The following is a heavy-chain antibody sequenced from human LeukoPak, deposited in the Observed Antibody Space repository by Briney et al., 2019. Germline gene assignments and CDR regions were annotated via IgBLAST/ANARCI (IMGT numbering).Heavy chain of an antibody. CDR2: IYTSGST. CDR1: GGSIISSSYY. D-gene: IGHD3-10*01. CDR3: ARERSYYGSGSNYYYYYMDV. Sequence: SETLSLTCTVSGGSIISSSYYWGWIRQPAGKGLEWIGRIYTSGSTNYNPSLKSRVTMSVDTSKNQFSLKLSSVTAADTAVYYCARERSYYGSGSNYYYYYMDVWGKGTTVTISS. J-gene: IGHJ6*03. V-gene: IGHV4-61*02.